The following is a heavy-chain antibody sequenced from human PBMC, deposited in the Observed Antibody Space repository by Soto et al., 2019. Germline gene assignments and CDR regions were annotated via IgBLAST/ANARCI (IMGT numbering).Heavy chain of an antibody. CDR3: ARGSRDSYPGSRIFDL. CDR1: GFTFSTYV. V-gene: IGHV3-30*03. D-gene: IGHD3-10*01. Sequence: GGSLRLSCAASGFTFSTYVMHWVRQAPGKGLEWVALISEDGGKKYYADSVKGRFTISRDNSKDLLYLQMSSLRAEDSAVYYCARGSRDSYPGSRIFDLWGRGTRVTVSS. CDR2: ISEDGGKK. J-gene: IGHJ4*02.